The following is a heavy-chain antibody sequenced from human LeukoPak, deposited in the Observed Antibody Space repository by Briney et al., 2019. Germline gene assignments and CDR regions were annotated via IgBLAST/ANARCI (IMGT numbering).Heavy chain of an antibody. J-gene: IGHJ6*02. Sequence: GGSMRLSCAASGFTFSSYPMSWVRQAPGKGLEWVSAISGSGGSTYYADSVKGRFTISRDNSKDTLYLQMNSLRAEDTTVYYCAKEDYDILTGYYWGGGVGMDVWGQGTTVTVSS. V-gene: IGHV3-23*01. CDR2: ISGSGGST. CDR1: GFTFSSYP. D-gene: IGHD3-9*01. CDR3: AKEDYDILTGYYWGGGVGMDV.